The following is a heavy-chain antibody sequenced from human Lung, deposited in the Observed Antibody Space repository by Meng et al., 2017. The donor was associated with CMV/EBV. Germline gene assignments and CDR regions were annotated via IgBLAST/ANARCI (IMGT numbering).Heavy chain of an antibody. Sequence: ASVKVSCKASGYTFTNYGISWVRQAPGQGPEWMGWISGYTGNTNYAQKVQDRVIMTTDTPTSTAYMELRNLRSDDTAVYYCARDGPLRFLEWSPYYFDYWGQGTLVTVSS. V-gene: IGHV1-18*01. J-gene: IGHJ4*02. CDR2: ISGYTGNT. D-gene: IGHD3-3*01. CDR1: GYTFTNYG. CDR3: ARDGPLRFLEWSPYYFDY.